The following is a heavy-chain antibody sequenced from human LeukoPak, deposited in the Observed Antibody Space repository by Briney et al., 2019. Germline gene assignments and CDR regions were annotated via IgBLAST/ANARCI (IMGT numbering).Heavy chain of an antibody. V-gene: IGHV1-2*02. Sequence: GASVKVSCKASGYTFTGYYMHWVRQAPGQGLEWMGWINPNSGGTNYAQKFQGRITMTRDTSISTAYMELSRLRSDDTAVYYCARDTGIVGPRGWFDPWGQGTLVTVSS. D-gene: IGHD1-26*01. CDR1: GYTFTGYY. CDR3: ARDTGIVGPRGWFDP. J-gene: IGHJ5*02. CDR2: INPNSGGT.